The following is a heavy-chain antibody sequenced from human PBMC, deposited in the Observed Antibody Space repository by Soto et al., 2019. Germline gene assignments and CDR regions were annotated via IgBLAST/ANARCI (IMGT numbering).Heavy chain of an antibody. D-gene: IGHD6-13*01. V-gene: IGHV4-34*01. CDR3: ARIAGYSSSWYLHYYYGMDV. CDR2: INHSGST. Sequence: SETLSLTCAVYGGAFSGYYWSWIRQPPWKGLEWIGEINHSGSTNYNPSRKSRVTISVDTSKNQFSLKLSSVTAADTAVYYCARIAGYSSSWYLHYYYGMDVWGQGTTVTVSS. J-gene: IGHJ6*02. CDR1: GGAFSGYY.